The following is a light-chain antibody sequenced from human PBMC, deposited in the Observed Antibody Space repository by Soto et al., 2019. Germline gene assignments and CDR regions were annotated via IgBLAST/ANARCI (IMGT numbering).Light chain of an antibody. CDR1: SSDVGGYNY. Sequence: QSALTQPPSASGSPGQSVTISCTGTSSDVGGYNYVSWYQQHQGKAPKLMIYEVSKRPSGVPDRFSGSKSGNTASLTVSGLQAEDEAEYYCSLYAGSNNFFAVFGGGTQLTFL. CDR2: EVS. J-gene: IGLJ7*01. CDR3: SLYAGSNNFFAV. V-gene: IGLV2-8*01.